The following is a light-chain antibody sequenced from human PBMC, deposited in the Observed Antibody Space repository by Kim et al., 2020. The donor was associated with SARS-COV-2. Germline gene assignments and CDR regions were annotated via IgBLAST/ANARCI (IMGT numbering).Light chain of an antibody. CDR2: GAS. V-gene: IGKV3-15*01. CDR3: QQYNNWPRGT. Sequence: EIVMTQSPATLSVSPGERATLSCRASQSVSSNLAWYQQKPGQAPRLLIYGASTRATDIPARFSGSGSGTEFTLTISSLQSEDFAVYYCQQYNNWPRGTFGQGTKVDIK. CDR1: QSVSSN. J-gene: IGKJ1*01.